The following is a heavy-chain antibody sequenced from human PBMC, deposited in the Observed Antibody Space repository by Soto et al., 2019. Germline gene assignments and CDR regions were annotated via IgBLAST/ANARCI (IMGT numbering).Heavy chain of an antibody. D-gene: IGHD3-9*01. CDR3: ARDTMTGYLQFDY. V-gene: IGHV1-18*01. J-gene: IGHJ4*02. Sequence: QVQLVQSGAEVKKPGASVKVSCRASGYTFTSYGISWVRQAPGQGLEWMGWINANNGNTNYAQTLQGIVTMTTDTSTSTANMELRSLRSDDTAVYYCARDTMTGYLQFDYWGQGTLVTVSS. CDR1: GYTFTSYG. CDR2: INANNGNT.